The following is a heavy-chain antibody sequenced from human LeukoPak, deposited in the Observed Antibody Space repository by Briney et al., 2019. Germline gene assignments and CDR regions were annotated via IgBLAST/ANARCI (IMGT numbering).Heavy chain of an antibody. J-gene: IGHJ4*02. CDR3: ASSSSSWYPFDY. Sequence: ASVKVSCKASGRTFISYAISWVRQAPGQGLEWMGGIIPIFGTANYAQKFQGRVTITADESTSTAYMELSSLRSEDTAVYYCASSSSSWYPFDYWGQGTLVTVSS. CDR2: IIPIFGTA. V-gene: IGHV1-69*13. CDR1: GRTFISYA. D-gene: IGHD6-13*01.